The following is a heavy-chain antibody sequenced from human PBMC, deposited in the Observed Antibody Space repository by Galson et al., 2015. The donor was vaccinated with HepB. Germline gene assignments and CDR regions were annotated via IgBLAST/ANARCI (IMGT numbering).Heavy chain of an antibody. Sequence: LSLTCTVSGGSISSSSYYWGWIRQPPGKGLEWIGSIYYSGRTYYNPSLKSRVTISVATSKNQFSLRLSSVTAADTAVYYRARDAWIQLDFDYWGQGTLVTVSS. CDR3: ARDAWIQLDFDY. V-gene: IGHV4-39*07. J-gene: IGHJ4*02. CDR1: GGSISSSSYY. D-gene: IGHD5-18*01. CDR2: IYYSGRT.